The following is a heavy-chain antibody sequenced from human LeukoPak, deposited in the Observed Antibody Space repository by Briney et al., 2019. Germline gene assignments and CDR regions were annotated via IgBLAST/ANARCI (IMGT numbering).Heavy chain of an antibody. Sequence: SETLSLTCAVYGGSFSGYYWSWIRQPPGKGLEWIGEINHSGSTNYNPSPKSRVTISVDTSKNQFSLKLSSVTAADTAVYYCARDRGGRYSYGYFDYWGQGTLVTVSS. V-gene: IGHV4-34*01. CDR1: GGSFSGYY. CDR3: ARDRGGRYSYGYFDY. CDR2: INHSGST. D-gene: IGHD5-18*01. J-gene: IGHJ4*02.